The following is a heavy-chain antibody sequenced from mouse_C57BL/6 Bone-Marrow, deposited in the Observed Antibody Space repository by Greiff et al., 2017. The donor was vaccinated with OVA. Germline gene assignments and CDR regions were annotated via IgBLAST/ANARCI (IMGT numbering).Heavy chain of an antibody. D-gene: IGHD1-1*01. CDR1: GFTFTDYY. V-gene: IGHV7-3*01. CDR3: ASSYYGSRKGYPYFDY. J-gene: IGHJ2*01. CDR2: IRNEANGYTT. Sequence: EVMLVESGGGLVQPGGSLSLSCAASGFTFTDYYMSWVRQPPGKALEWLGFIRNEANGYTTEYSASVKGRFTISRDNSQSILYLQMNALRAEDSATYYCASSYYGSRKGYPYFDYWGQGTTLTVSS.